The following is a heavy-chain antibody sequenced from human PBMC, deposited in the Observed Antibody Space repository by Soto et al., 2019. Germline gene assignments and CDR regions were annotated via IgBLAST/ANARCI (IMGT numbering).Heavy chain of an antibody. V-gene: IGHV6-1*01. CDR2: TYYRSKWYN. D-gene: IGHD3-3*01. CDR1: GDSVSSTSAA. J-gene: IGHJ4*02. CDR3: ARNPRQIFGVVINL. Sequence: KQSPTLSLPCAISGDSVSSTSAAWTWIRQSPSRGLEWLGRTYYRSKWYNDYAVSVKSRITINPDTSKNQFSLQLNSVTPEDTAVYYCARNPRQIFGVVINLWGQGTLVTVSS.